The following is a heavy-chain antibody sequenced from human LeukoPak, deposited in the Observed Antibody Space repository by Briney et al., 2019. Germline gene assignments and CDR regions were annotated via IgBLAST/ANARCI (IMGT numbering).Heavy chain of an antibody. J-gene: IGHJ5*02. CDR1: RFTFSSYG. V-gene: IGHV3-30*18. CDR2: ISYDGSNK. D-gene: IGHD4-23*01. Sequence: GGSLRLSCAASRFTFSSYGMHWVRQAPGKGLEWVAVISYDGSNKYYADSVKGRFTISRDNSKNTLYLQMNSLRAEDTAVYYCAKSRQIQRWRGFDPWGQGTLVTVSS. CDR3: AKSRQIQRWRGFDP.